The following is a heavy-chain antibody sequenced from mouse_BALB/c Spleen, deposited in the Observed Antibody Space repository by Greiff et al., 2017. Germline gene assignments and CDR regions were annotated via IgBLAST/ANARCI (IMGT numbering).Heavy chain of an antibody. V-gene: IGHV1-87*01. D-gene: IGHD2-14*01. CDR2: IYPGDGDT. CDR1: GYTFTSYW. J-gene: IGHJ2*01. Sequence: QVQLQQSGAELARPGASVKLSCKASGYTFTSYWMQWVKQRPGQGLEWIGAIYPGDGDTRYTQKFKGKATLTADKSSSTAYMQLSSLASEDSAVYYCARSKVPYYFDYWGQGTTLTVSS. CDR3: ARSKVPYYFDY.